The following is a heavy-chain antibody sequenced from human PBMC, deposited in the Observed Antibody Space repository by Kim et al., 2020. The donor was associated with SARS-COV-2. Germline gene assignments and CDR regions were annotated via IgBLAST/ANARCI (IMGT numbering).Heavy chain of an antibody. J-gene: IGHJ5*02. Sequence: SFQGQVTISADKSISTAYLQWSSLKASDTAMYYCARRSYSSSFHTNWFDPWGQGTLVTVSS. CDR3: ARRSYSSSFHTNWFDP. D-gene: IGHD6-6*01. V-gene: IGHV5-51*01.